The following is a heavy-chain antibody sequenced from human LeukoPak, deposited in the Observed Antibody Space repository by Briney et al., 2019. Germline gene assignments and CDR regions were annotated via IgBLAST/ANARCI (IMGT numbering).Heavy chain of an antibody. CDR3: ARGGYDSSGYYFDY. J-gene: IGHJ4*02. V-gene: IGHV4-59*01. CDR2: IYFTGST. Sequence: SETLSLTCTVSGASISSDYWSWIRQPPGKGLEWIGYIYFTGSTNYSPSLKSRVTISVDTSKNQFSLKLTSVTSADTAVYYCARGGYDSSGYYFDYWGQGTLVTVS. D-gene: IGHD3-22*01. CDR1: GASISSDY.